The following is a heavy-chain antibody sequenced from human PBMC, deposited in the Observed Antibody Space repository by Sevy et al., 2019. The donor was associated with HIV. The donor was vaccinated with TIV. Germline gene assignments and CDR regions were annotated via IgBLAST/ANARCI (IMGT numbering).Heavy chain of an antibody. J-gene: IGHJ6*02. Sequence: GEPLKISCAASRLTFSSSSVNWVRQAPGKGLEWVSYISSSSTTIYYADSVKGRFTISRDNAKNSLYLQMNSLRDEDTAVYYCARGFMGADYYYGMDVWGQGTTVTVSS. V-gene: IGHV3-48*02. CDR3: ARGFMGADYYYGMDV. D-gene: IGHD3-3*01. CDR1: RLTFSSSS. CDR2: ISSSSTTI.